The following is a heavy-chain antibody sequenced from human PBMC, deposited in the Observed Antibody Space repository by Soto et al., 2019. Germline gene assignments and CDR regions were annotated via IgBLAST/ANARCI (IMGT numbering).Heavy chain of an antibody. V-gene: IGHV4-39*01. CDR2: IYYTGST. J-gene: IGHJ5*02. CDR3: AKAFSYYDSSGVKGLDP. D-gene: IGHD3-22*01. CDR1: GGSVSSSGYY. Sequence: SETLSLTCTVSGGSVSSSGYYWGWIRQSPGKGLEWIGSIYYTGSTYYNPSLKSRIIISVDTSKNQFSLKMRLMTAADTAVYYCAKAFSYYDSSGVKGLDPWGQGALVTVSS.